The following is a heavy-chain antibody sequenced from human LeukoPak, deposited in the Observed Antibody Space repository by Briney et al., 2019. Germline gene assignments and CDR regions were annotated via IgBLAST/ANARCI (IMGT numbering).Heavy chain of an antibody. V-gene: IGHV4-34*01. Sequence: SETLSLTCAVYGGSFSGYYWSWIRQPPGKGLEWIGEINHSGSTNYNPSLKSRVTTSVDTSKNQFSLKLSSVTAADTAVYYCARKPPRRRFDPWGQGTLVTVSS. CDR3: ARKPPRRRFDP. J-gene: IGHJ5*02. CDR1: GGSFSGYY. CDR2: INHSGST.